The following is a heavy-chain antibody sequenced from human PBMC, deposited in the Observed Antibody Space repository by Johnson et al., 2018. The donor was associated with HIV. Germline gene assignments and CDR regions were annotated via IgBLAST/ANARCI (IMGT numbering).Heavy chain of an antibody. CDR1: GFTFSSYG. CDR3: ASLSGRYCSGGSCPLGAFDI. Sequence: QEQLVESGGGVVQPGGSLRLSCAASGFTFSSYGMHWVRQAPGKGMEWVAVISYDGSNKYYADSVKGRFTISRDNSKNTLYLQMNSLRAEDTAVYYCASLSGRYCSGGSCPLGAFDIWGQGTMVTVSS. V-gene: IGHV3-30*19. CDR2: ISYDGSNK. D-gene: IGHD2-15*01. J-gene: IGHJ3*02.